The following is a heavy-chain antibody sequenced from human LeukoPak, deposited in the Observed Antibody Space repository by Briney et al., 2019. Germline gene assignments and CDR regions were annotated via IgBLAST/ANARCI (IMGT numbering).Heavy chain of an antibody. Sequence: PSETLSLTCAVYGGSFSGYYWSWIRQPPGKGLEWIGELNHSGSTNYNPSLKSRVTISVDTSKNQFSLKLSSVTAADTAVYYCARTRKTYYYDSSGYPTPTGRTFDYWGQGTLVTVSS. J-gene: IGHJ4*02. CDR3: ARTRKTYYYDSSGYPTPTGRTFDY. V-gene: IGHV4-34*01. CDR2: LNHSGST. D-gene: IGHD3-22*01. CDR1: GGSFSGYY.